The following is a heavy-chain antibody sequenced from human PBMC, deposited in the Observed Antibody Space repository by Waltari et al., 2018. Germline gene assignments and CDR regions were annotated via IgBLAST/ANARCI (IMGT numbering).Heavy chain of an antibody. Sequence: EVQLVESEGGLVQPGGSLRLSCAAAGLTFSKFWLRWVRQAPGKGLEWVASIKEDGGEKYYVDSLKGRIIISRDNAKNSLYLQMNSLRVEDTAVYYCARDRGYFDYWGLGTLVTVSS. CDR1: GLTFSKFW. CDR2: IKEDGGEK. D-gene: IGHD3-10*01. CDR3: ARDRGYFDY. V-gene: IGHV3-7*01. J-gene: IGHJ4*02.